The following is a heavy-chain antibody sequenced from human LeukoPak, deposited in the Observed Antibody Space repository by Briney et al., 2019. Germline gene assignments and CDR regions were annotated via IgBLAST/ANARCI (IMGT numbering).Heavy chain of an antibody. CDR3: ARERNYGNYYFDF. CDR2: ISAYNGDT. J-gene: IGHJ4*02. Sequence: GASVKVSCKASGYTFTSYDISWVRQAPGQGPEWMGWISAYNGDTNYAQKFQGRVSMTTDTSKYTAYMELRSLRSDDTAVYYCARERNYGNYYFDFWGQGTLVTVSS. D-gene: IGHD4-11*01. CDR1: GYTFTSYD. V-gene: IGHV1-18*01.